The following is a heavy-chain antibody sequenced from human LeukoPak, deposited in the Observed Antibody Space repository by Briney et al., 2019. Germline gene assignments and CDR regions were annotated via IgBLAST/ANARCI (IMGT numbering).Heavy chain of an antibody. J-gene: IGHJ4*02. CDR2: IIPIFGTA. V-gene: IGHV1-69*13. D-gene: IGHD3-10*01. Sequence: SVKVSCKASGDTFSSYAISWVRQAPGQGLEWMGGIIPIFGTANYAQKFQGRVTITADESTSTAYMELSSLRSEDTAVYYCARAHGSGSYYSRRFDYWGQGTLVTVSS. CDR3: ARAHGSGSYYSRRFDY. CDR1: GDTFSSYA.